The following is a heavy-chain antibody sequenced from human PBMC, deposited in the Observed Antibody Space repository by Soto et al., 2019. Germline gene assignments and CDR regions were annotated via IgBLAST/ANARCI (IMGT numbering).Heavy chain of an antibody. Sequence: SETLSLTCAVSGGSISSGGYSWSWIRQPPGKGLEWIGYIYHSGSTYYNPSLKSRVTISVDRSKNQFSLKLSSVTAADTAVYYCARVGYDFWSGYYNWFDPWAQRTLVTVSS. D-gene: IGHD3-3*01. CDR3: ARVGYDFWSGYYNWFDP. V-gene: IGHV4-30-2*01. CDR2: IYHSGST. J-gene: IGHJ5*02. CDR1: GGSISSGGYS.